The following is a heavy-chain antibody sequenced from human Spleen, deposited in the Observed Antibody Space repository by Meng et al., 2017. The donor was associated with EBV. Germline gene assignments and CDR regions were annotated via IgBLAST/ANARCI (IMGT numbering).Heavy chain of an antibody. CDR2: IYWDDDK. CDR1: GVALRDSGVG. J-gene: IGHJ4*02. D-gene: IGHD2-8*02. CDR3: ARHLSSPGSVPFDS. Sequence: TLGKPPQTHTLPSTLSGVALRDSGVGAGWIRHPPRKALEWLALIYWDDDKRYSPSLNSRLTITKDTSKNQVVLTMTNMDPVDTATYYCARHLSSPGSVPFDSWGQGTLVTVSS. V-gene: IGHV2-5*02.